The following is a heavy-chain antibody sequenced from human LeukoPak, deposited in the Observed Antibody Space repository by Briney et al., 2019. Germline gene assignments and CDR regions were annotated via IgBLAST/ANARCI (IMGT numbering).Heavy chain of an antibody. CDR3: ARAPYGGNFFDY. CDR2: IKQDGSEK. J-gene: IGHJ4*02. Sequence: PGGSLRLSCAASGFTFSTYWMSWVRQAPGKGLEWVADIKQDGSEKYYVDSVKGRFTISRDNAKNSLYLQMNSLRAEDTAVYYCARAPYGGNFFDYWGQGTLVNVSS. CDR1: GFTFSTYW. D-gene: IGHD4-23*01. V-gene: IGHV3-7*04.